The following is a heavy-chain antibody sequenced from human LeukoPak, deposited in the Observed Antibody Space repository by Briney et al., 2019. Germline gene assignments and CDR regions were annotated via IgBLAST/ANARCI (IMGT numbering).Heavy chain of an antibody. V-gene: IGHV3-23*01. Sequence: GGPLRLSCAASGFTFSSYWMSWVRQAPGKGLEWVSGISGSGFTTYYADSVKGRFTISRGNSKNTLYVQMNSLRAEDTAVYYCAKSSNHYRPFDDWGQGTLVTVSS. CDR1: GFTFSSYW. CDR2: ISGSGFTT. J-gene: IGHJ4*02. CDR3: AKSSNHYRPFDD. D-gene: IGHD3-16*02.